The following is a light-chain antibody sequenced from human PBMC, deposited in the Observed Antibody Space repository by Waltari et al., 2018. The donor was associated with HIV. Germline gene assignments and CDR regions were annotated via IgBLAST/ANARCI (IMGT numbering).Light chain of an antibody. CDR3: SAWDSSLEAWV. Sequence: QAGLTQPPSVSKGLRQTATLTCTGNTNNVGNQGAAWLQQHQGHPPKLLSYRNNNRPSGISERLSASRSGNTASLTRAELQPDDEADYYCSAWDSSLEAWVFGGGTKLTVL. V-gene: IGLV10-54*01. CDR1: TNNVGNQG. CDR2: RNN. J-gene: IGLJ3*02.